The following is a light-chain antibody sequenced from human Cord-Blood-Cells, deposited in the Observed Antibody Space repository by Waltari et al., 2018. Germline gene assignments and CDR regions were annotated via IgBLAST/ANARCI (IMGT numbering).Light chain of an antibody. CDR3: QAWDSSTGVV. CDR2: QGS. Sequence: SYELTQPPSVSVSPGQTASITCSGDKLGDKYACWYQQKPGQSPGLVIYQGSERPSGLPARFSGSNSGNTATLTISGTQAMDEADYYCQAWDSSTGVVFGGGTKLTVL. CDR1: KLGDKY. J-gene: IGLJ2*01. V-gene: IGLV3-1*01.